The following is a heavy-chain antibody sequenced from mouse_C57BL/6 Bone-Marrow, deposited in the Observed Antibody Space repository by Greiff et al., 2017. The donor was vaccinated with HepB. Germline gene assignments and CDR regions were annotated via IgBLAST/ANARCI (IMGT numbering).Heavy chain of an antibody. CDR3: ARGGGSSSSYWYFDV. V-gene: IGHV15-2*01. Sequence: VQLQQSGSELRSPGSSVKLSCKDFDSEVFPIAYMSWVRQKPGHGFEWIGGILPSIGRTIYGEKFEDKATLDADTLSNTAYLELNSLTSEDSAIYYCARGGGSSSSYWYFDVWGTGTTVTVSS. CDR2: ILPSIGRT. J-gene: IGHJ1*03. CDR1: DSEVFPIAY. D-gene: IGHD1-1*01.